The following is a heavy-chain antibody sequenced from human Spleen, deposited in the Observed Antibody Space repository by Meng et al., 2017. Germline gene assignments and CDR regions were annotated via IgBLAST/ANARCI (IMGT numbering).Heavy chain of an antibody. V-gene: IGHV4-31*03. J-gene: IGHJ4*02. Sequence: QGQLQESGPGLVKPSQTLSLTCTVSGGSISSGGYYWSWVRQHPGKGLEWIGYIYYSASTHYNPSLKSRVTMSIDTSKNHFSLKVTSVTAADTAVYYCARDRSGYANYDYWGQGTLVTVSS. D-gene: IGHD6-25*01. CDR1: GGSISSGGYY. CDR2: IYYSAST. CDR3: ARDRSGYANYDY.